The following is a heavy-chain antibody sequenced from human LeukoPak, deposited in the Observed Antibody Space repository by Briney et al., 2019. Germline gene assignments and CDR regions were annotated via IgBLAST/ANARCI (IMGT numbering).Heavy chain of an antibody. CDR3: TTDAYYDFWSGYYNADY. J-gene: IGHJ4*02. V-gene: IGHV3-15*01. CDR1: GFPFSNAW. Sequence: GGSLRLSCAASGFPFSNAWMSWVRPAPGKGLEWVGRIKSKTDGGTTDYAAPVKGRFTISRDDSKNTLYLQMNSLKTEDTAVYYCTTDAYYDFWSGYYNADYWGQGTLVTVSS. D-gene: IGHD3-3*01. CDR2: IKSKTDGGTT.